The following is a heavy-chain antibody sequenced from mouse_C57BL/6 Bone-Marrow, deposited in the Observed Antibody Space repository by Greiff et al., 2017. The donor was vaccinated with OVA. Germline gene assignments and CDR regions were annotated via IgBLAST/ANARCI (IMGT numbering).Heavy chain of an antibody. D-gene: IGHD1-1*02. CDR2: IYPGGGYT. CDR1: GYTFTNYW. V-gene: IGHV1-63*01. Sequence: QVQLKQSGAELVRPGTSVKMSCKASGYTFTNYWIGWAKQRPGHGLEWIGDIYPGGGYTNYNEKFKGKATLTADKSSSTASMQFISLTSEDSAIYYCARWGWEDYWGQGTTLTVSS. CDR3: ARWGWEDY. J-gene: IGHJ2*01.